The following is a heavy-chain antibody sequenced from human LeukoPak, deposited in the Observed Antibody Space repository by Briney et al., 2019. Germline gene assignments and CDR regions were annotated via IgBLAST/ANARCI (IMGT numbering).Heavy chain of an antibody. J-gene: IGHJ4*02. CDR2: ISYDGSNK. CDR3: ARDSGSGSGNFDY. Sequence: GGSLRLSCAASGFTFSSYGMHWVRQAPGKGLEWVAIISYDGSNKYYADSVKGRFTISRDNSKNTPYLQMNSLRAEDTAVYYCARDSGSGSGNFDYWGQGTLVTVSS. D-gene: IGHD3-10*01. CDR1: GFTFSSYG. V-gene: IGHV3-30*03.